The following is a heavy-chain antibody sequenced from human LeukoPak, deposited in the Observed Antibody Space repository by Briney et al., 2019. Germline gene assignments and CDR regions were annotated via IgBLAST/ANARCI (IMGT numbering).Heavy chain of an antibody. V-gene: IGHV4-34*01. CDR3: ASVARFKVGMDV. CDR1: GGSFSGYY. CDR2: INHSGST. J-gene: IGHJ6*02. Sequence: SETLSLTCGVYGGSFSGYYWSWIRQPPGKGLEWIGEINHSGSTNYNPSLKSRVTISVDTSKNQFSLKLSSVTAADTAVYYCASVARFKVGMDVWGQGTTVTVSS.